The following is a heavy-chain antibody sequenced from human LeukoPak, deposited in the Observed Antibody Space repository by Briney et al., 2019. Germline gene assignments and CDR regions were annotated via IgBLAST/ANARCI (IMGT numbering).Heavy chain of an antibody. J-gene: IGHJ4*02. V-gene: IGHV3-30-3*01. CDR1: GFTFSDYA. CDR3: AKSGGIVEATGGDY. CDR2: MSYDGNNK. D-gene: IGHD1-26*01. Sequence: PGRSLRLSCAASGFTFSDYAIHWVRQAPGKGLEWVAVMSYDGNNKEYADSVKGRFTISRDNSKNTLYLQMNSPRAEDTAVYYCAKSGGIVEATGGDYWGQGTLVTVSS.